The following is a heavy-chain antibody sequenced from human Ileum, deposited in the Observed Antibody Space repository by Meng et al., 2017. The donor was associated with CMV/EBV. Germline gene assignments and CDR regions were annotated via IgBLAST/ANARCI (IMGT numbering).Heavy chain of an antibody. CDR1: GFTFTSYW. D-gene: IGHD3-16*01. J-gene: IGHJ4*02. Sequence: EVQLVESGGGLVQPERSLRRSCEASGFTFTSYWIHWVRQAPRKGLVWVSRITDDETAANYAASVEDRFTISRDNTKNTVYLQMDSLRPEDTAVYYCTRDGGLGTPFDYWGQGTLVTVSS. V-gene: IGHV3-74*01. CDR3: TRDGGLGTPFDY. CDR2: ITDDETAA.